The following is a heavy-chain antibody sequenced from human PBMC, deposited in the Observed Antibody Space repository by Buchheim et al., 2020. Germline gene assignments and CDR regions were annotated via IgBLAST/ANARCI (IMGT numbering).Heavy chain of an antibody. D-gene: IGHD2-2*01. CDR2: INHNGGT. CDR3: ARRPTARLYYYYYYMDV. CDR1: GGSFSGFY. Sequence: QVQLQQWGAGLLKPSATLSLTCGVSGGSFSGFYWSWIRQSPGKGLEWIGEINHNGGTNYNPSLKSRVTLLVDPSKKQFSLKLTSVTAADTAVYFCARRPTARLYYYYYYMDVWGKGTT. J-gene: IGHJ6*03. V-gene: IGHV4-34*01.